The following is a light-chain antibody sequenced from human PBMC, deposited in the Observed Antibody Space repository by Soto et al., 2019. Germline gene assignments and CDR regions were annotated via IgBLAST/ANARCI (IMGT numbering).Light chain of an antibody. CDR2: GAS. CDR1: QNILSN. Sequence: EIVMTQPPATLSVSPGEGVTLSCRASQNILSNLAWYQQKPGQAPRLLIYGASTRATGIPARFSGSGSGTEFTLTISSLQSEDFAVYYCQQYNNWPITFGQGTRLEI. CDR3: QQYNNWPIT. J-gene: IGKJ5*01. V-gene: IGKV3-15*01.